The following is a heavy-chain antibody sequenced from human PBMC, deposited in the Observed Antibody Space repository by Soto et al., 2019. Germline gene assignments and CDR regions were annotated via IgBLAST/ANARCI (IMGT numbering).Heavy chain of an antibody. D-gene: IGHD6-6*01. J-gene: IGHJ4*02. V-gene: IGHV3-15*07. CDR3: TTDPKQRIAARLPFDY. CDR2: IKSKTDGGTT. CDR1: GFTFSNAW. Sequence: GGSLRLSCAASGFTFSNAWMNWVRQAPGKGLEWVGRIKSKTDGGTTDYAAPVKGRFTISRDDSKNTLYLQMNSLKTEDTSVYYCTTDPKQRIAARLPFDYWGQGTLVTVSS.